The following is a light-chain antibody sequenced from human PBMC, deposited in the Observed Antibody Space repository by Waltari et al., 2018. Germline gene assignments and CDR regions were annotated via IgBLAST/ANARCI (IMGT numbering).Light chain of an antibody. CDR2: DAS. J-gene: IGKJ1*01. CDR1: QGISSA. CDR3: QQFNSYSWT. Sequence: AIQLTQSPSSLSASVGDRVTIPCRASQGISSALAWYQQKPGKAPKLLIYDASSLESGVPSRFSGSGSGTDFTLTISSLQPEDFATYYCQQFNSYSWTFGQGTKVEIK. V-gene: IGKV1-13*02.